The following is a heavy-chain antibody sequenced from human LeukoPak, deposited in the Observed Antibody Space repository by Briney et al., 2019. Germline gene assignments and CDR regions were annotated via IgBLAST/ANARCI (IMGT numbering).Heavy chain of an antibody. CDR1: GFTFSSYG. CDR3: AKGRPGEMATIEINRFDP. CDR2: IRYDGSNK. Sequence: GGSLRLSCAASGFTFSSYGMHWVRQAPGKGLEWVAFIRYDGSNKYYADSVKGRFTISRDNSKNTLYLQMNSLRAEDTAVYYCAKGRPGEMATIEINRFDPWGQGTLVTVSS. V-gene: IGHV3-30*02. D-gene: IGHD5-24*01. J-gene: IGHJ5*02.